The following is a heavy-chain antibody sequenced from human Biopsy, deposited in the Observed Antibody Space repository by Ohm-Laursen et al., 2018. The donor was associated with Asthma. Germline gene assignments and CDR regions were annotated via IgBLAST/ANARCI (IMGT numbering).Heavy chain of an antibody. CDR3: ARGLDYSGRSGFDY. V-gene: IGHV3-33*05. J-gene: IGHJ4*02. CDR2: MSYDGSIK. D-gene: IGHD3-10*01. Sequence: SLRLSCTASGFTFSSYGMDWVRQAPGKGLEWVALMSYDGSIKDYADSVKGRFTISRDNSMNTLYLHMKSLRVEDTAVYYCARGLDYSGRSGFDYWGQGTLVTVSS. CDR1: GFTFSSYG.